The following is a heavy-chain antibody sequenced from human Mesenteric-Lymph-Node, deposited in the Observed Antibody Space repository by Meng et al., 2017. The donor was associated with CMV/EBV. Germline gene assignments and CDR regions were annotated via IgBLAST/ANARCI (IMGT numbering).Heavy chain of an antibody. CDR2: IYWDDDK. CDR1: GSSLSTSGVV. J-gene: IGHJ4*02. D-gene: IGHD6-13*01. Sequence: QLTLKESGPTLEKPTQTLTLTCASSGSSLSTSGVVVGWIRHPPGKALEWLALIYWDDDKRYSPSLKSRLTITKDTSKNQVVLTMTNMDPVDTATYYCAHSSGIAAAGPFYFDYWGQGTLVTVSS. V-gene: IGHV2-5*02. CDR3: AHSSGIAAAGPFYFDY.